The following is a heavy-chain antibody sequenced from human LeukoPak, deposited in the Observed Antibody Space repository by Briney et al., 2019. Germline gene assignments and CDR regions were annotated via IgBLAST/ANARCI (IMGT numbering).Heavy chain of an antibody. J-gene: IGHJ5*02. Sequence: GGSLRLSCAASGFTFSTYAMGWVRQAPGKGLEWVSAITAGGGATYYTDSVKGRFTISRDNSKNTLYLQMNSLRAEDTAVYYCAKDYGSTRYNWFDPWGQGTLVTVSS. V-gene: IGHV3-23*01. CDR1: GFTFSTYA. CDR3: AKDYGSTRYNWFDP. CDR2: ITAGGGAT. D-gene: IGHD2-2*01.